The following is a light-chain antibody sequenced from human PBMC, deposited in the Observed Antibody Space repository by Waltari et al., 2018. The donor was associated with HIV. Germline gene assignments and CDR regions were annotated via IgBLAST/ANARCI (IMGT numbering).Light chain of an antibody. CDR3: AAWTDSLSGVV. V-gene: IGLV1-47*01. Sequence: QSVLTQPPSASGTPGQRVTISWSGSSSNIGSDYVYWYQQLPGTAPKLLIYSNNPRPSGVPDRFSGSKSGTSASLAISGLRSEDEADYYCAAWTDSLSGVVFGGGTKLSVL. CDR1: SSNIGSDY. J-gene: IGLJ2*01. CDR2: SNN.